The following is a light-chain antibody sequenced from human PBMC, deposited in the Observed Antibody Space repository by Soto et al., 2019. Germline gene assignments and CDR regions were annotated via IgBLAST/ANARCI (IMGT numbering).Light chain of an antibody. CDR3: MQALQTWT. J-gene: IGKJ1*01. CDR2: LGS. Sequence: DLVMPQSPLSLPVTPGEPASISCRSSQSLLHSNGYNYLDWYLQKPGQSPQLLIYLGSNRASGVPDRVSGSGSGTDFTLKISRVEAEDVGVYYCMQALQTWTFGQGTKVEIK. CDR1: QSLLHSNGYNY. V-gene: IGKV2-28*01.